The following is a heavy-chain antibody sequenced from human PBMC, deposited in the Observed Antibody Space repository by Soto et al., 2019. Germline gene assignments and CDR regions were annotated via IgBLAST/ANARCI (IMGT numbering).Heavy chain of an antibody. Sequence: QLQLQESGSGLVKPSQTLSLTCAVSGGSISSGGYSWSWIRQPPGKGLEWIGYISHTGSTYYNPSLKSRVTISVDRAKNQFSLRLSAVTAADAAVYYCARGGLLPDYWGQGTLVTVSS. CDR2: ISHTGST. V-gene: IGHV4-30-2*01. CDR3: ARGGLLPDY. J-gene: IGHJ4*02. D-gene: IGHD6-19*01. CDR1: GGSISSGGYS.